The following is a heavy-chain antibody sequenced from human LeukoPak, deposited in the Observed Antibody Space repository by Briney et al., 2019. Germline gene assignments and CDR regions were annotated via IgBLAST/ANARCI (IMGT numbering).Heavy chain of an antibody. CDR2: ISDYGDNT. CDR1: GFTFRNYA. J-gene: IGHJ4*02. CDR3: AKSPDS. Sequence: GGFLRLSCAASGFTFRNYAMSWVRQAPVKGLEWLSSISDYGDNTYYADSVRGRFTISRDSSKNTLYLQMNSLRVEDTAVHYCAKSPDSWGQGTLVTVSS. V-gene: IGHV3-23*01.